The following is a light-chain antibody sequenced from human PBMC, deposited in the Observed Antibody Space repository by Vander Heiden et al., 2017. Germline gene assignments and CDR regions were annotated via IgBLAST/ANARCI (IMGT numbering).Light chain of an antibody. CDR3: QQTYSAPLT. CDR2: AAS. CDR1: QSISSY. J-gene: IGKJ4*01. V-gene: IGKV1-39*01. Sequence: DIQMTQSPSSLSASVGDRVTITCRASQSISSYLHWYQQKPGKAPKLLIYAASSLQSGVPSRFSGSGSGTDFTLTISNLQREDFATYYCQQTYSAPLTFGGGTEVEIK.